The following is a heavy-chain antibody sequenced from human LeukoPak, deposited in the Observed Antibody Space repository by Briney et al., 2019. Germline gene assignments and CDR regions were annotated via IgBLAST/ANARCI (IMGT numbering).Heavy chain of an antibody. CDR3: ARDGSSSRKYYYYYMDV. J-gene: IGHJ6*03. CDR2: IYTSGST. D-gene: IGHD6-6*01. Sequence: SETLSLTCTVSGGSISSYYWSWIRQPAGKGLEWIGRIYTSGSTNYNPSLKSRVTMSVDTSKNQFSLKLSSVTAADTAVYYCARDGSSSRKYYYYYMDVWGKGTTVTVSS. CDR1: GGSISSYY. V-gene: IGHV4-4*07.